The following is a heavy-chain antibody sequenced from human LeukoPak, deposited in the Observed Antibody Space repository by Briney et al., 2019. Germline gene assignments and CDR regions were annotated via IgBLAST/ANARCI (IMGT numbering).Heavy chain of an antibody. CDR1: GGTFSSYA. CDR2: IIPIFGTA. D-gene: IGHD3-22*01. CDR3: ARGGGITMIVVAPFDY. J-gene: IGHJ4*02. V-gene: IGHV1-69*13. Sequence: SVKVSCKASGGTFSSYAISWVRQAPGQGLEWMGGIIPIFGTANYAQKFQGRVTITADESTSTAYMELSSLRSEDTAVYYCARGGGITMIVVAPFDYWGQGTLVTVSS.